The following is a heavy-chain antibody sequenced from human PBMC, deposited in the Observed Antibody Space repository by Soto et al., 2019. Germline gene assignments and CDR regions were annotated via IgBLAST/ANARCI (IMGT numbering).Heavy chain of an antibody. CDR2: ISGSGGST. D-gene: IGHD5-12*01. V-gene: IGHV3-23*01. CDR3: AKEAREVATIGALFDY. J-gene: IGHJ4*02. CDR1: GFPFSSYA. Sequence: PGGSLRLSCAASGFPFSSYAMSWVRQAPGKGLEWVSAISGSGGSTYYADSVKGRFTISRDNSKNTLYLQMNSLRAEDTAVYYCAKEAREVATIGALFDYWGQGTLVTVSS.